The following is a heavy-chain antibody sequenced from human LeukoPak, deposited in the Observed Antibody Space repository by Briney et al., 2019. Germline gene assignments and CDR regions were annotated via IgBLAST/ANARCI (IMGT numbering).Heavy chain of an antibody. V-gene: IGHV3-9*01. J-gene: IGHJ4*02. D-gene: IGHD6-13*01. Sequence: GRSLRLSCAASGFTFDDYAMHWVRQAPGKGLEWVSGISWNSGSIGYADSVKGRFTISRDNAKNSLYLQMNSLRAEDTALYYCAKDIAAAGSDYFDYWGQGTLVTVSS. CDR2: ISWNSGSI. CDR3: AKDIAAAGSDYFDY. CDR1: GFTFDDYA.